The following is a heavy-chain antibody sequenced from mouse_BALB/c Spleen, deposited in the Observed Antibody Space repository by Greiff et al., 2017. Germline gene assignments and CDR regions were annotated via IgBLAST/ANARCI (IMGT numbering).Heavy chain of an antibody. CDR1: GFTFSSFG. CDR3: ARSYGNYYWYFDV. J-gene: IGHJ1*01. Sequence: EVQRVESGGGLVQPGGSRKLSCAASGFTFSSFGMHWVRQAPEKGLEWVAYISSGSSTIYYADTVKGRFTISRDNPKNTLFLQMTSLRSEDTAMYYCARSYGNYYWYFDVWGAGTTVTVSS. CDR2: ISSGSSTI. V-gene: IGHV5-17*02. D-gene: IGHD2-1*01.